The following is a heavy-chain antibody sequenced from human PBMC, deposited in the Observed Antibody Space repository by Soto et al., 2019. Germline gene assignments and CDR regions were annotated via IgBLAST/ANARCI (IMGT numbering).Heavy chain of an antibody. CDR2: IYHSGST. J-gene: IGHJ6*02. CDR1: GGSISSGGYS. Sequence: SETLSLTCTVSGGSISSGGYSWSWIRQPPGKGLEWIGYIYHSGSTYYNPSLKSRVTISVDTSKNQFSLKLSSVTAADTAVYYCAASCVACGGFNYYGMDVWGQGTTVTVSS. V-gene: IGHV4-30-2*05. CDR3: AASCVACGGFNYYGMDV. D-gene: IGHD2-21*01.